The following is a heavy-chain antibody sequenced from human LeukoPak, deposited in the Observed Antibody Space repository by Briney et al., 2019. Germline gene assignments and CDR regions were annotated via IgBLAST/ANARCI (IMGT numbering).Heavy chain of an antibody. V-gene: IGHV4-39*07. J-gene: IGHJ4*02. D-gene: IGHD6-19*01. CDR3: ARSEQWLVPLDH. CDR2: IYYSGST. CDR1: GGSISSSSYY. Sequence: SETLSLTCTVSGGSISSSSYYWGWIRQPPGKGLEWIGSIYYSGSTYYNPSLKSRVAISVDTSKNQFSLKLSSVTAADTAVYYCARSEQWLVPLDHWGQGTLVTVSS.